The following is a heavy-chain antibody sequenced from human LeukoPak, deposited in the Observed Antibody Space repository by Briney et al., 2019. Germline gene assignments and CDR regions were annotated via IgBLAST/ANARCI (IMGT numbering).Heavy chain of an antibody. D-gene: IGHD6-19*01. CDR1: GYTFTSYG. J-gene: IGHJ4*02. V-gene: IGHV1-69*13. Sequence: SVKVSCKASGYTFTSYGISWVRQAPGQGLEWMGGIIPIFGTANYAQKFQGRVTITADESTSTAYMELSSLRSEDTAVYYCASGLIAVAGIYYWGQGTLVTVSS. CDR3: ASGLIAVAGIYY. CDR2: IIPIFGTA.